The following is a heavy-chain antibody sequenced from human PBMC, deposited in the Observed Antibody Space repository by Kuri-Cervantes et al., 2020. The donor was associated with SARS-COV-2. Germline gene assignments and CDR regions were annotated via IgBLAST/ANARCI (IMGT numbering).Heavy chain of an antibody. J-gene: IGHJ5*02. V-gene: IGHV3-33*01. CDR2: IWYDGNKK. D-gene: IGHD4-23*01. CDR3: TRYYGGNPRP. CDR1: GFTFSSYG. Sequence: GESLKISCAASGFTFSSYGMHWVRQAPGKGLEWVAVIWYDGNKKYYADAVKGRFTISRDNSKNTLYLQMNSLKTEDTAVYYCTRYYGGNPRPWGQGTLVTVSS.